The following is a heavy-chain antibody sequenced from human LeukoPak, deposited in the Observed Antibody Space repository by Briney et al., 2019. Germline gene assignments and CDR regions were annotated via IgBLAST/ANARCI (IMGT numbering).Heavy chain of an antibody. D-gene: IGHD5-18*01. V-gene: IGHV1-69*06. CDR3: ASGLVDTAMVTRSPYFDY. J-gene: IGHJ4*02. CDR2: IIPIFGTA. Sequence: SVKVSCKTTGGRFKSYGFSWVRQAPGQGLEWMGGIIPIFGTANYAQKFQGRVTITADKSTSTAYVELSSLRSEDTAVYYCASGLVDTAMVTRSPYFDYWGQGTLVTVSS. CDR1: GGRFKSYG.